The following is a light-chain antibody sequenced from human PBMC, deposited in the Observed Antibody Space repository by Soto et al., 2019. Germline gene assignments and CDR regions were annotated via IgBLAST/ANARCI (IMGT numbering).Light chain of an antibody. CDR3: QQYDDLPFT. V-gene: IGKV1-33*01. Sequence: DIQMTQSPSSLSASVGDRVTITCQASQDINSYLNWYQQKPGKAPKLLIYEASYLETGVPSRFSGSGSGTHFTFTISTLQPEDSAIYYCQQYDDLPFTFGPGTKLDVK. CDR1: QDINSY. CDR2: EAS. J-gene: IGKJ3*01.